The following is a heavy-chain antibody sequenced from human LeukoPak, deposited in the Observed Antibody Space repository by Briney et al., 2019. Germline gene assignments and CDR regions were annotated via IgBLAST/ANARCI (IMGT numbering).Heavy chain of an antibody. CDR3: ARLLDSSGYHSPNWFDP. CDR1: GYRFTSYW. CDR2: IYPGDSNT. J-gene: IGHJ5*02. D-gene: IGHD3-22*01. Sequence: GESLKISCKGSGYRFTSYWIGWVRQMPGKGLEWMGIIYPGDSNTRYSPSFQGQVTISADKSISTAYLQWSSLKASDTAMYYCARLLDSSGYHSPNWFDPWGQGTLVTVSS. V-gene: IGHV5-51*01.